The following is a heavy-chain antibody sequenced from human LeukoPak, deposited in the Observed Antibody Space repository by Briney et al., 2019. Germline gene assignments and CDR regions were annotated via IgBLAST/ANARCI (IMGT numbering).Heavy chain of an antibody. CDR1: GYSFTSYW. V-gene: IGHV5-51*01. CDR3: ARSGYCSSTSCPPRYYFDY. Sequence: GESLKISCKGSGYSFTSYWIGWVRQMPGKGLEWMGIIYPGDSDTRYSPSFQGRVTISADKSISTAYLQWSSLKASDTAMYYCARSGYCSSTSCPPRYYFDYWGQGTLVTVSS. D-gene: IGHD2-2*01. J-gene: IGHJ4*02. CDR2: IYPGDSDT.